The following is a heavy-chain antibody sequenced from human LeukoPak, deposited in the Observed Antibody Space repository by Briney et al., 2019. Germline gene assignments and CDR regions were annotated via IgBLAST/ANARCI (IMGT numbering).Heavy chain of an antibody. Sequence: GGSLRLSCAASGFTFSSYAMSWVRQAPGKGLEWVSPISGSGGSTHYADSVKGRFTISRDNSKNTLYLQMNSLRAEDTAVYYCARSGANYYVSDMDVWGQGNTVTVSS. CDR3: ARSGANYYVSDMDV. CDR1: GFTFSSYA. CDR2: ISGSGGST. V-gene: IGHV3-23*01. J-gene: IGHJ6*01. D-gene: IGHD3-10*02.